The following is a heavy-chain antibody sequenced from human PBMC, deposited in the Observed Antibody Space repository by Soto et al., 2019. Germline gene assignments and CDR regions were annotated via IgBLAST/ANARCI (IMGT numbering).Heavy chain of an antibody. CDR3: ARGLRYFDSFSAF. V-gene: IGHV1-8*01. CDR2: MNPNSGNT. CDR1: GYTFTTYD. Sequence: QVQLVQAGAEVKKPGASVKVSCKASGYTFTTYDINWVRQATGQGLEWMGWMNPNSGNTGYAQKFQGRVTMTRNTSISTAYMELSSLRSEETAVYYCARGLRYFDSFSAFWGQGTLVTVSS. J-gene: IGHJ4*02. D-gene: IGHD3-9*01.